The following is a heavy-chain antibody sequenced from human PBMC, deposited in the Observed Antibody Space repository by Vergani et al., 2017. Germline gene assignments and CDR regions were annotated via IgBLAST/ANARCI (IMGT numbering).Heavy chain of an antibody. D-gene: IGHD3-22*01. CDR2: ISYDGSNK. J-gene: IGHJ4*02. CDR1: GFTFSSYA. Sequence: QVQLVESGGGVVQPGRSLRLSCAASGFTFSSYAMHWVRPAPGKGLEWVAVISYDGSNKYYADSVKGRFTISRDNSKNTLYLQMNSLRAEDTAVYYCARDLDVYDSSGSIDYWGQGTLVTVSS. CDR3: ARDLDVYDSSGSIDY. V-gene: IGHV3-30-3*01.